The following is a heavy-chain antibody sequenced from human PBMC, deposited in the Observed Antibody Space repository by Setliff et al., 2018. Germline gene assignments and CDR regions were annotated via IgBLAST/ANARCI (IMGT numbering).Heavy chain of an antibody. CDR1: GDSISRGTHY. J-gene: IGHJ4*02. D-gene: IGHD3-10*01. CDR3: ASELMYFGEHFPED. Sequence: SETLSLTCSVSGDSISRGTHYWSWIRQPPGKGLEWIGYIHHSGDTYYSPSLERRLTMSVDTSRNQFSLKLTSVTVADTAVYFCASELMYFGEHFPEDWGLGMLVTGSS. V-gene: IGHV4-30-4*08. CDR2: IHHSGDT.